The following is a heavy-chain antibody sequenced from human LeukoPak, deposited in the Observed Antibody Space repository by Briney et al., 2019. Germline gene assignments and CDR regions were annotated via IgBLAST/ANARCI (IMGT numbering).Heavy chain of an antibody. D-gene: IGHD3-3*01. CDR2: INPNSGGT. CDR1: GYTFTGYY. CDR3: ATLATGFWSGS. V-gene: IGHV1-2*02. J-gene: IGHJ5*02. Sequence: ASVTVSCKASGYTFTGYYMHWVRQAPGQGLEGMGWINPNSGGTNYAQKFQGRVTMTRDTSISTAYMELSRLRSDDTAVYYCATLATGFWSGSWGQGTLVTVSS.